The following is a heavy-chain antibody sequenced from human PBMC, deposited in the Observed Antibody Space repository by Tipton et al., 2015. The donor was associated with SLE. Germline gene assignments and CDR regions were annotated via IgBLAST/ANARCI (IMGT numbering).Heavy chain of an antibody. J-gene: IGHJ1*01. CDR2: IRGIGDIT. Sequence: SLRLSCVASGFTFSTYAMSWVRQSPGKGLEWVSGIRGIGDITYYADSLKGRFTISRDNSKNTLYLQMNSLRAEDTAVYCCAKNVNWLGYFQLWGQGTLVTVSS. CDR3: AKNVNWLGYFQL. CDR1: GFTFSTYA. D-gene: IGHD1-1*01. V-gene: IGHV3-23*01.